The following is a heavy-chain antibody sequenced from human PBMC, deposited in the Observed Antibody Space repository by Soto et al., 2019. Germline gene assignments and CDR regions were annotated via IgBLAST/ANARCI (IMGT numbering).Heavy chain of an antibody. V-gene: IGHV3-23*01. CDR1: GFTFSSYA. CDR2: ISGSGGST. CDR3: AEDESGLVIPFDY. Sequence: GGSLRLSCAASGFTFSSYAMSWVRQAPGKGLEWVSAISGSGGSTYYADSVKGRFTISRDNSKNTLYLQMNSLRAEDTAVYYCAEDESGLVIPFDYWGQGTLVTVSS. D-gene: IGHD3-22*01. J-gene: IGHJ4*02.